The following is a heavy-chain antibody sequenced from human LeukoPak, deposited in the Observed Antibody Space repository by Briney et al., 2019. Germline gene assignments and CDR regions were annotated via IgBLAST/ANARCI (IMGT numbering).Heavy chain of an antibody. D-gene: IGHD1-1*01. J-gene: IGHJ3*02. Sequence: GESLKISCMGSGYRFTTYWIDWVRQVPGKGLEWMGLIQPADSQTRYNPSFQGHVPLSDDKSINTAYLQWSSLRPSDTAIYYCARRLRTGGFDIWGQGTEVTVSS. CDR3: ARRLRTGGFDI. CDR1: GYRFTTYW. V-gene: IGHV5-51*01. CDR2: IQPADSQT.